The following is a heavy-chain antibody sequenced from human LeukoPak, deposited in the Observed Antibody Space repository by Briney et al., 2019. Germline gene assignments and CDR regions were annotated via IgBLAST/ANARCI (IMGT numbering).Heavy chain of an antibody. D-gene: IGHD6-13*01. V-gene: IGHV3-23*01. CDR1: GVTLSNYG. J-gene: IGHJ4*02. Sequence: GGSLRLSCAVSGVTLSNYGMAWVRQAPGKGLEWVAGISGSGGRPNYADSVKGRFTISRDNAKNTLYLQMNSLRAEDTAVYYCTLGSLYSSSWYGDYWGQGTLVTVSS. CDR3: TLGSLYSSSWYGDY. CDR2: ISGSGGRP.